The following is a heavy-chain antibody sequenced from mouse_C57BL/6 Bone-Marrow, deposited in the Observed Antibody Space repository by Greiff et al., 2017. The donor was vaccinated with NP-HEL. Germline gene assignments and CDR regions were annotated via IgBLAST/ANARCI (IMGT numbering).Heavy chain of an antibody. D-gene: IGHD1-1*01. CDR3: ARDPYYYGSSFYYFDY. CDR1: GFTFSSYG. CDR2: ISSGGSYT. V-gene: IGHV5-6*02. Sequence: EVKVEESGGDLVKPGGSLKLSCAASGFTFSSYGMSWVRQTPDKRLEWVATISSGGSYTYYPDSVKGRFTISRDNAKNTLYLQMRSLKSEDTAMYYCARDPYYYGSSFYYFDYWGQGTTLTVSS. J-gene: IGHJ2*01.